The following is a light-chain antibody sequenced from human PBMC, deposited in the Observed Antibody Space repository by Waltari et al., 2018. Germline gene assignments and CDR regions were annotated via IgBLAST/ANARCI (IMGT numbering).Light chain of an antibody. CDR1: RSHIGNNA. CDR3: GAWDDRLNAWV. CDR2: YDD. V-gene: IGLV1-36*01. Sequence: QSVLTQPPSVSEAPRQRVTIPCSGSRSHIGNNAVNWSQQFPGKAPKVLIYYDDLLPSGVSDRFSGSKSGTSASLAISGLQAEDEADYYCGAWDDRLNAWVFGGGTKLTVL. J-gene: IGLJ3*02.